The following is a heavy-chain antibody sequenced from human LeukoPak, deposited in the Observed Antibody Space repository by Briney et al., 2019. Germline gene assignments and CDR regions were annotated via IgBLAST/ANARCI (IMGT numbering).Heavy chain of an antibody. V-gene: IGHV3-30*18. Sequence: GRSLRLSSAASGFTFSSYGMHWVRQAPGKGLEWVAVISYDGSNNYYADSVKGRFTISRDNSKNTLYLQMNSLRAEDTAVYYCAKVRQWLMPDYWGQGTLVTVSS. J-gene: IGHJ4*02. CDR3: AKVRQWLMPDY. D-gene: IGHD6-19*01. CDR2: ISYDGSNN. CDR1: GFTFSSYG.